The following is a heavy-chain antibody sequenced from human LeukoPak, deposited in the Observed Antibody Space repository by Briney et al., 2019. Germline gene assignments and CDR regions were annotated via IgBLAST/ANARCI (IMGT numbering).Heavy chain of an antibody. CDR1: GFTFSSYS. V-gene: IGHV3-48*01. J-gene: IGHJ5*02. D-gene: IGHD2-2*01. CDR2: ISSSSSTI. Sequence: GGSLRLSCAASGFTFSSYSMNWVRQAPGKGLEWVSYISSSSSTIYYADSVKGRFTISRDNAKNSLYLQMNSLRAEDTAVYYCARTARGIVVVPAALGYFDPWGQGTLVTVSS. CDR3: ARTARGIVVVPAALGYFDP.